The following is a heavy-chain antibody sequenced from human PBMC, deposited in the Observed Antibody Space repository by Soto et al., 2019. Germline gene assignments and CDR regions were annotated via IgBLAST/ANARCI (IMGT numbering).Heavy chain of an antibody. CDR3: ASPTPSPHIGYDILTGYYRTPPPLDV. D-gene: IGHD3-9*01. Sequence: HPGGSLRLSCAASGFTVSSNYMSWVRQAPGKGLEWVSVIYSGGSTYYADSVKGRFTISRDNSKNTLYLQMNSLRAEDTAVYYCASPTPSPHIGYDILTGYYRTPPPLDVWGKGTTVTVSS. CDR1: GFTVSSNY. CDR2: IYSGGST. J-gene: IGHJ6*04. V-gene: IGHV3-66*01.